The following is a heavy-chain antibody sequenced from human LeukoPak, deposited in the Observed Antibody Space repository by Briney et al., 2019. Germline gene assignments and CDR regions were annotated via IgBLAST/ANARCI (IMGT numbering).Heavy chain of an antibody. CDR1: GGSVSGYY. CDR3: ARGRWVGGGLTIHDPPYYFDY. Sequence: SEALSLTCVVSGGSVSGYYWGWIRQPPGRGLEWIGYVYYSGSTNYNPSFKSRITISVDTSKNQFSLKLSSVTAADTAAYYCARGRWVGGGLTIHDPPYYFDYWGQGTLVTVSS. J-gene: IGHJ4*02. D-gene: IGHD3-10*01. CDR2: VYYSGST. V-gene: IGHV4-59*02.